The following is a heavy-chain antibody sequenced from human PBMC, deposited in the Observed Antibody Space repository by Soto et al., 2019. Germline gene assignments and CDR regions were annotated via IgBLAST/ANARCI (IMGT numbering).Heavy chain of an antibody. D-gene: IGHD2-15*01. CDR1: GGTFSSYT. CDR2: IIPILGIA. V-gene: IGHV1-69*02. CDR3: ARGPIVVVVGPNFDY. Sequence: QVQLVQSGAEVKKPGSSVKVSCKASGGTFSSYTISWVRQAPGQGLEWMGRIIPILGIANYAQKFQGRVTITADKSTSTAYMELSSLRSEDMAVYYCARGPIVVVVGPNFDYWGQGTLVTVSS. J-gene: IGHJ4*02.